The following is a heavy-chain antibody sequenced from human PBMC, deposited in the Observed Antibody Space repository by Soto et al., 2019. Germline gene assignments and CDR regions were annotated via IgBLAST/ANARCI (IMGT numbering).Heavy chain of an antibody. D-gene: IGHD5-18*01. CDR3: ARDPGYSYGYN. J-gene: IGHJ4*02. Sequence: PVGPLRLSWTAAEGTFRNHWMHWISQAPGKGLVWVSRINTDGSVAMYVDSVKGRFTISRDNAKNTLYLHMNSLRAEDTAVYYYARDPGYSYGYNWGQGTLVTVSS. V-gene: IGHV3-74*03. CDR2: INTDGSVA. CDR1: EGTFRNHW.